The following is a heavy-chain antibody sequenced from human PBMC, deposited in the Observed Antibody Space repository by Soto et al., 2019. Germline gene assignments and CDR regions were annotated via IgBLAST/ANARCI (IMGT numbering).Heavy chain of an antibody. CDR3: ARDQNGSPHFDY. CDR1: GASIRSYY. J-gene: IGHJ4*02. CDR2: SYYSGST. Sequence: QVYLQESGPGLVKPSETLSLTCTVSGASIRSYYWSWIRQPPGKGLEWIGFSYYSGSTNYNPSLNSRVTISVDTSKNQFSLKLTSVTAADTAVYYCARDQNGSPHFDYWGQGILVTVSS. V-gene: IGHV4-59*01. D-gene: IGHD1-26*01.